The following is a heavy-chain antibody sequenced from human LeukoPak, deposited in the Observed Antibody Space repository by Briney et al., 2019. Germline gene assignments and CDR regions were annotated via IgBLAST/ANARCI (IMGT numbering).Heavy chain of an antibody. J-gene: IGHJ4*02. CDR1: GFSFGTYG. CDR2: ISDSGGST. CDR3: AKDRPTLKYYYDSIPLDY. V-gene: IGHV3-23*01. Sequence: PGGSLRLSCAASGFSFGTYGMSWVRQAPGKGLEWVSAISDSGGSTYYADSVKGRFTISRDNSKNTLYLQMNSLRAEDTAVYYCAKDRPTLKYYYDSIPLDYWGQGTLVTVSS. D-gene: IGHD3-22*01.